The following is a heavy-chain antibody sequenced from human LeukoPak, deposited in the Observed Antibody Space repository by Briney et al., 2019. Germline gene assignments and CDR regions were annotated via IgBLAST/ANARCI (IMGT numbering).Heavy chain of an antibody. Sequence: SETLSLTCAVYGGSFSGHYWSWIRQPPGKGLEWIGEINHSGSTNYNPSLKSRVTISVDTSKNQFSLKLSSVTAADTAVYYCARLHSSSPSDYWGQGTLVTVSS. CDR3: ARLHSSSPSDY. D-gene: IGHD6-6*01. V-gene: IGHV4-34*01. CDR2: INHSGST. J-gene: IGHJ4*02. CDR1: GGSFSGHY.